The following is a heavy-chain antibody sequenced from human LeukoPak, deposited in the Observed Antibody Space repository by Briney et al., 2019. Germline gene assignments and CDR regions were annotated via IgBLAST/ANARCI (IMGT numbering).Heavy chain of an antibody. CDR2: FDPEDGET. CDR3: ARSIRGYSGYDHFDI. V-gene: IGHV1-24*01. D-gene: IGHD5-12*01. CDR1: GYTLTELS. J-gene: IGHJ3*02. Sequence: ASVKVSCKVSGYTLTELSMHWVRQAPGKGLEWMGGFDPEDGETIYAQKFQGRVTITRDTSASTAYMELSSLRSEDTAVYYCARSIRGYSGYDHFDIWGQGTMVTVSS.